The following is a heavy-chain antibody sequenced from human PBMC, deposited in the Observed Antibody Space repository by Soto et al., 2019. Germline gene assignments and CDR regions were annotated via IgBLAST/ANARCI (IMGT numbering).Heavy chain of an antibody. V-gene: IGHV3-30*18. CDR2: ISYDGSEK. J-gene: IGHJ4*02. CDR3: VKEEHRGSSFDF. Sequence: QVQLVESGGGVVQPGRSLRLSCAASAFTFSTYVMHWVRQAPGKGLEWVARISYDGSEKVYADSVKGRFTISRDNSKDTLYLQMNSLRAGDTAVFYCVKEEHRGSSFDFWGQGTLVTVSS. D-gene: IGHD1-26*01. CDR1: AFTFSTYV.